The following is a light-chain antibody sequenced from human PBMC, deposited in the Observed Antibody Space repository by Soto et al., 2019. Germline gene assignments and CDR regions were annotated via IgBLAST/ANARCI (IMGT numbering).Light chain of an antibody. CDR3: QQYSTSRT. V-gene: IGKV3D-20*01. J-gene: IGKJ1*01. CDR1: QSVGSSY. Sequence: EIVLTQSPVTLSLSPGKRATLSCGASQSVGSSYLAWYQQKPGLAPRLLIYDASIRATGIPDRFSGSGSGADFTLTISRQEPEDFALYYCQQYSTSRTFGQGTKVEIK. CDR2: DAS.